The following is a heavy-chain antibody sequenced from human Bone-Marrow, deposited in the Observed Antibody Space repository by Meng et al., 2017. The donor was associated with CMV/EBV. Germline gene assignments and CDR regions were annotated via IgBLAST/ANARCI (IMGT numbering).Heavy chain of an antibody. D-gene: IGHD6-19*01. J-gene: IGHJ6*02. CDR3: ARDGEQWLVGGRTYYYYGMDV. CDR1: GGTFSSYA. V-gene: IGHV1-69*10. Sequence: SVKVSCKASGGTFSSYAISWVRQAPGQGLEWMGGIIPILGIANYAQKLQGRVTITADKSPSTGYMELSSLRSEDTAVYYCARDGEQWLVGGRTYYYYGMDVWGQGTTVTVSS. CDR2: IIPILGIA.